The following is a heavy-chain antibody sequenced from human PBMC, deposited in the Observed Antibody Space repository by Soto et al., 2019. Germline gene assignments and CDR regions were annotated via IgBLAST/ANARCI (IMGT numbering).Heavy chain of an antibody. V-gene: IGHV1-69*06. CDR3: ASVATVPTPVGCFDY. CDR1: GGTFSSYA. CDR2: IIPIFGTA. D-gene: IGHD4-17*01. J-gene: IGHJ4*02. Sequence: QVQLVQSGAAVQKPGSSVKVSCKASGGTFSSYAISWVRQAPGQGLEWMGGIIPIFGTANYAQKFQGRVTITADKSTSTAYMELSSLRSEDTAVYYCASVATVPTPVGCFDYWGQGTLVTVSS.